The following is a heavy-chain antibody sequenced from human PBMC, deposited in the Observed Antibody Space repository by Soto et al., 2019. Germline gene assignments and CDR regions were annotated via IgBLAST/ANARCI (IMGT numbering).Heavy chain of an antibody. V-gene: IGHV1-18*04. Sequence: ASVKVSCKASGYTFTSYGISWVRQAPGQGLEWMGWISAYNGNTNYAQKLQGRVTMTTDTSTSTAYMELRSLRSDDTAVYYCAREVVYGSGSYYTLGWFDPWGQGTLVTVS. J-gene: IGHJ5*02. D-gene: IGHD3-10*01. CDR1: GYTFTSYG. CDR3: AREVVYGSGSYYTLGWFDP. CDR2: ISAYNGNT.